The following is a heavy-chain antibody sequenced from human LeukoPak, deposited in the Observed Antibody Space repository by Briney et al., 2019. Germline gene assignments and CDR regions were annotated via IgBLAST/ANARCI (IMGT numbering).Heavy chain of an antibody. V-gene: IGHV4-34*01. Sequence: SETLSLTCAVYGGSFSGYYWSWIRQPPGKGLEWIGEINHSGSTNYNPSLKSRVTISVDTSNNQFSLNLSSVTAADTAVYYCARATSFYGDYVDSWGQGTLVTVSS. CDR3: ARATSFYGDYVDS. J-gene: IGHJ4*02. CDR2: INHSGST. CDR1: GGSFSGYY. D-gene: IGHD4-17*01.